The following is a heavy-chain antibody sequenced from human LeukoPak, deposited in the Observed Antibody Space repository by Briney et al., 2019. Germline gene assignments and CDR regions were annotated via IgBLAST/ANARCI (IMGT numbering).Heavy chain of an antibody. Sequence: SETLSLTCTVSGGSISSSSYYWGWIRQPPGKGLEWIGSIYYSGSTYYNPSLKSRVTISVDTSKNRFSLKLSSVTAADTAVYYCARQKLYYDFWSGYYPFDYWGQGTLVTVSS. CDR3: ARQKLYYDFWSGYYPFDY. CDR2: IYYSGST. D-gene: IGHD3-3*01. J-gene: IGHJ4*02. V-gene: IGHV4-39*01. CDR1: GGSISSSSYY.